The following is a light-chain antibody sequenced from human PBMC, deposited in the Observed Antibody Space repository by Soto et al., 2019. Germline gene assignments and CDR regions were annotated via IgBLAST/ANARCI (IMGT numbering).Light chain of an antibody. J-gene: IGKJ1*01. CDR2: DVS. Sequence: DIKMNQSPSTLSASVIDRVTITCRASQTISSWLAWYQQKPGKAPKLLIYDVSSLESGVPSRFSGSGSGTEFTLTISSLQTDDIATYYCQQYNTFWTFGQGTKVDI. CDR3: QQYNTFWT. CDR1: QTISSW. V-gene: IGKV1-5*01.